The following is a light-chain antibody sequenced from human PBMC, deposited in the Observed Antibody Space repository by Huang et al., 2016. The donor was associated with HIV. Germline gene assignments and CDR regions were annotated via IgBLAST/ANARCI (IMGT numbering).Light chain of an antibody. CDR3: QQYNNWPPA. Sequence: EVVMTQSTVTLSVSPGERATLSCRASRSLSSTLAWYQQKLGQAPRLLIYGTSTRATGIPARFSGTGSGTEFTLTISSLQSEDFAVYYCQQYNNWPPAFGQGTKVEIK. CDR1: RSLSST. J-gene: IGKJ1*01. V-gene: IGKV3-15*01. CDR2: GTS.